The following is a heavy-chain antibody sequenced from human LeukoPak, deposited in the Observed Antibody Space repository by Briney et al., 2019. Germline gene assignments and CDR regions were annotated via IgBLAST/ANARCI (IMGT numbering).Heavy chain of an antibody. CDR1: GFTFSSYA. V-gene: IGHV3-23*01. Sequence: SGGSLRLSCAASGFTFSSYAMSWVRQAPGKGLEWVSAISGSGGSTYYADSVKGRFTISRDNSKNTLYLQMNSLRAEDTAVYYCAKRGGGSGYSSPTDYWGQGTLATVSS. CDR3: AKRGGGSGYSSPTDY. CDR2: ISGSGGST. J-gene: IGHJ4*02. D-gene: IGHD3-3*01.